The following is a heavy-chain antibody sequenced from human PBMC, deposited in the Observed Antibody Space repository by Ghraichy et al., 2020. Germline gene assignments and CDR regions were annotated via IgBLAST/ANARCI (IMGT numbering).Heavy chain of an antibody. Sequence: SQTLSLTCAISGDSVSSNSVTWNWIRQSPSGGLEWLGRTYYRSKWYNDYAVSVKSRITINPDTSKNQVSLQFNSVTPEDTSVYYCARGFYGGYCSGMDVWGQGTTVTVSS. CDR3: ARGFYGGYCSGMDV. D-gene: IGHD5-12*01. CDR2: TYYRSKWYN. V-gene: IGHV6-1*01. CDR1: GDSVSSNSVT. J-gene: IGHJ6*02.